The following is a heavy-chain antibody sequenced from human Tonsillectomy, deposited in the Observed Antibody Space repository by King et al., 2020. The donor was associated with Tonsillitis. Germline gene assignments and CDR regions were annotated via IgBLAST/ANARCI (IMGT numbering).Heavy chain of an antibody. CDR1: GFTFSSYS. V-gene: IGHV3-30*01. Sequence: VQLVESGGGVVQPGRSLRLSCAASGFTFSSYSIHWVRQAPGKGLEWVALILYDGTKKYYADSVKGRFTISRDNSRNTMSLQMNSLTTEDTAIYFCARSGYGHDAFDVWGQGKMVIVSS. CDR3: ARSGYGHDAFDV. CDR2: ILYDGTKK. J-gene: IGHJ3*01. D-gene: IGHD5-12*01.